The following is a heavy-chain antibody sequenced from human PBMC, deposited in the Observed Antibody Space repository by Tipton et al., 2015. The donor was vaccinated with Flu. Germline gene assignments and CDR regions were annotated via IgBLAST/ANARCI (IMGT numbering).Heavy chain of an antibody. J-gene: IGHJ6*02. Sequence: SLRLSCATSGFTFSNYALHWVRQAPGKGLEWVTVISYDGSIKYYADSVKGRFTISRDNSKNALYLQMNSLRAEDTALYYCARDLNLSEYTSKGYQYYGMDVWGQGTAVTVSS. D-gene: IGHD1-1*01. CDR2: ISYDGSIK. V-gene: IGHV3-30-3*01. CDR3: ARDLNLSEYTSKGYQYYGMDV. CDR1: GFTFSNYA.